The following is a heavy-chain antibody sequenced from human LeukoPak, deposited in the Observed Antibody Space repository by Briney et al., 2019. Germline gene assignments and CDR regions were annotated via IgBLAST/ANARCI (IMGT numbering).Heavy chain of an antibody. V-gene: IGHV3-30*03. CDR1: GFTFGSYG. CDR3: AREGGYYFDH. CDR2: ISYDRSET. Sequence: GGSLRLSCAASGFTFGSYGMHWVRQAPGKGLEWVAFISYDRSETYYADSVKGRFSISRDNSKNTVYLQMNSLRTEDRAVYYCAREGGYYFDHWGQGTLVTASS. D-gene: IGHD6-25*01. J-gene: IGHJ4*02.